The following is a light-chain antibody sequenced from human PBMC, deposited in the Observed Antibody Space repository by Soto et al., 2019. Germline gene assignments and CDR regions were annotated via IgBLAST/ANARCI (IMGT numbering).Light chain of an antibody. CDR3: QQYNSYST. V-gene: IGKV1-5*01. CDR2: DVS. J-gene: IGKJ1*01. CDR1: QGISRR. Sequence: DIQMTQSPSTLSASVGDRVTITCRASQGISRRLAWYQQKPGKAPNLLIYDVSNLESGVPSRFSGTGSGTEFTLTINSLQPDDFATYYCQQYNSYSTFGPGTKVEVK.